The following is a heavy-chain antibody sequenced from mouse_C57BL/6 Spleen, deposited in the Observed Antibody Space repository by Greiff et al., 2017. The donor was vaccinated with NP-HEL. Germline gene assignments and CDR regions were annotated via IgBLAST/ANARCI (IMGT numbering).Heavy chain of an antibody. CDR1: GFSLSTSGMG. D-gene: IGHD2-5*01. CDR3: ARKGYYSNYFDY. CDR2: IYWDDDK. V-gene: IGHV8-12*01. Sequence: ESGPGILQSSPTLSLTCSFSGFSLSTSGMGVSWIRQPSGKGLEWLAHIYWDDDKRYTPSLKSRLTISKDTSRNQVFLKITSVDTADTATDYCARKGYYSNYFDYWGQGTTPTVSS. J-gene: IGHJ2*01.